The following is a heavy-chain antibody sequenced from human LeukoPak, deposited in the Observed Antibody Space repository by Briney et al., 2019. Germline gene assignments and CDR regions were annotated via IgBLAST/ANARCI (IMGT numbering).Heavy chain of an antibody. CDR1: GGSISSYY. J-gene: IGHJ5*02. D-gene: IGHD6-13*01. V-gene: IGHV4-59*06. Sequence: ASETLSLTCTVSGGSISSYYWSWIRQHPGKGLEWIGYIYYSGSTYYNPSLKSRVTISVDTSKNQFSLKLSSVTAADTAVYYCARDSSSQVSWFDPWGQGTLVTVSS. CDR2: IYYSGST. CDR3: ARDSSSQVSWFDP.